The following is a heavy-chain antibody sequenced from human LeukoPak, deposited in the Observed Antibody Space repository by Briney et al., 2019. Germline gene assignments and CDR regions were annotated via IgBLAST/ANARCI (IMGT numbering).Heavy chain of an antibody. D-gene: IGHD2-2*01. V-gene: IGHV3-7*01. CDR3: ARDLNIEVVPDVSNYDAFDI. CDR2: IKYDGSKK. J-gene: IGHJ3*02. CDR1: GFTFSSYW. Sequence: PGGSLRLSCAASGFTFSSYWMSWVRQAPGQGREGVANIKYDGSKKYYVDSAKGRFSISTDNAQNSLYLQMNSLRAEDTAVYYCARDLNIEVVPDVSNYDAFDIWGQGTMVTVSS.